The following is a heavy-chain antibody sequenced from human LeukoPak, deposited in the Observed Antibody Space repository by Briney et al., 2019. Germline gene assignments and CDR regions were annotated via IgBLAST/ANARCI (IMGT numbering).Heavy chain of an antibody. Sequence: GGSLRLSCATSGFTFCSYGMHWVRQAPGRGLEWVTFIRYDGSNKYYADFVKGRFTISRDNSKNTLYLQLNSLRAEDTAVYYCARTYYDFWSGPYAFDIWGQGTMVTVSS. CDR2: IRYDGSNK. CDR1: GFTFCSYG. CDR3: ARTYYDFWSGPYAFDI. D-gene: IGHD3-3*01. J-gene: IGHJ3*02. V-gene: IGHV3-30*02.